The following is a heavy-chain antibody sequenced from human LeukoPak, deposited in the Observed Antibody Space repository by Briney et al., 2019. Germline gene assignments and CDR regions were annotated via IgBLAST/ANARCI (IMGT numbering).Heavy chain of an antibody. Sequence: GASVKVSCKASGYTFTSYDINWVRQAPGQGLEWMGIINPSGGSTTYAQKFQGRVTMTRDTSTSTVYMELSSLRSEDTAVYFCAREFTVVTPAYWFDPWGQGTLVTVSS. CDR3: AREFTVVTPAYWFDP. J-gene: IGHJ5*02. CDR2: INPSGGST. V-gene: IGHV1-46*01. CDR1: GYTFTSYD. D-gene: IGHD4-23*01.